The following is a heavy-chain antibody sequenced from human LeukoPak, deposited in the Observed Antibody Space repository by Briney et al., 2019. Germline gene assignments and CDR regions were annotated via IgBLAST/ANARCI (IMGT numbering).Heavy chain of an antibody. V-gene: IGHV5-51*01. CDR3: ARTSKYYDFWSGYYENDAFDI. Sequence: GESLKISCKGSGYSFTSYWIGWVRQMPGKSLEWMGIIYPGDSDTRYSPSFQGQVTISADKSISTAYLQWSSLKASDTAMYYCARTSKYYDFWSGYYENDAFDIWGQGTMVTVSS. CDR1: GYSFTSYW. D-gene: IGHD3-3*01. CDR2: IYPGDSDT. J-gene: IGHJ3*02.